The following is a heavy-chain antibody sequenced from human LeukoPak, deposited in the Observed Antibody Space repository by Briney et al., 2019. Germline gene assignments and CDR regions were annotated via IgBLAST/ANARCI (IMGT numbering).Heavy chain of an antibody. Sequence: PSQTLSLTCTVSGGSISSGGYYWSWLRQHPGKGLEWIGYIYDSGSTYYSPSLKSRITTSVDTSKSQFSLKLSSVTAADTAVYYCARCYGSGDVLDIWGQGTMVTVSS. CDR1: GGSISSGGYY. CDR2: IYDSGST. D-gene: IGHD3-10*01. J-gene: IGHJ3*02. CDR3: ARCYGSGDVLDI. V-gene: IGHV4-31*03.